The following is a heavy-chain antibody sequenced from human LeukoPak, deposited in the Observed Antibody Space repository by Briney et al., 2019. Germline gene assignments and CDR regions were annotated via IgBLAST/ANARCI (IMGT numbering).Heavy chain of an antibody. J-gene: IGHJ6*03. V-gene: IGHV1-8*01. Sequence: ASVKVSCKASGYTFTSYDINWVRQATGQGLEWMRWMNPNSGNTGYAQKFQGRVTMTRNTSISTAYMELSSLRSEDTAVYYCARGLDIVVVPAAISQNYYYYYMDVWGKGTTVTVSS. CDR1: GYTFTSYD. CDR3: ARGLDIVVVPAAISQNYYYYYMDV. D-gene: IGHD2-2*03. CDR2: MNPNSGNT.